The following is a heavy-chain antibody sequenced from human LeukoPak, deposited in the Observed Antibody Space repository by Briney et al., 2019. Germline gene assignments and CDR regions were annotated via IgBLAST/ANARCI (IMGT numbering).Heavy chain of an antibody. V-gene: IGHV1-69*05. D-gene: IGHD2-2*01. J-gene: IGHJ6*03. CDR1: GGTFSSYA. Sequence: ASVKVSCKASGGTFSSYAISWVRQAPGQGLEWMGGIIPIFGTANYAQKFQGRVAITTDESTSTAYMELSSLRSEDTAVYYCARGYQLLSDYMDVWGKGTTVTVSS. CDR2: IIPIFGTA. CDR3: ARGYQLLSDYMDV.